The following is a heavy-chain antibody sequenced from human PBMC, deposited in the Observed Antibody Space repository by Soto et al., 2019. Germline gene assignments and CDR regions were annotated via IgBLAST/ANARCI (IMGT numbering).Heavy chain of an antibody. J-gene: IGHJ5*02. D-gene: IGHD2-15*01. V-gene: IGHV4-59*01. CDR2: IYDDGSA. CDR1: GGSISSSY. CDR3: ARDKYCSGGSCRKNWFDP. Sequence: QMHLQESGPGLVKPSETLSLTCTVSGGSISSSYWSWIRQPPGKGLEWLAYIYDDGSANYNPSLKSRATISLDTSKNQFSLKLTSVTAADTAVYYCARDKYCSGGSCRKNWFDPWGQGTLVTVSS.